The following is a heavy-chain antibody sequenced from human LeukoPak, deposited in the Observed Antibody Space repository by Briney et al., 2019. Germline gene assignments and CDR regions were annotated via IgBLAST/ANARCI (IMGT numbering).Heavy chain of an antibody. CDR1: GNYW. CDR2: ISGSGGST. CDR3: AKSSYYDSSGYYREYYFDY. Sequence: GGSLRLSCAASGNYWMHWVRQAPGKGLEWVSGISGSGGSTYYADSVKGRFTISRDNSKNTLYLQMNSLRAEDTAVYYCAKSSYYDSSGYYREYYFDYWGPGTLVTVSS. V-gene: IGHV3-23*01. J-gene: IGHJ4*02. D-gene: IGHD3-22*01.